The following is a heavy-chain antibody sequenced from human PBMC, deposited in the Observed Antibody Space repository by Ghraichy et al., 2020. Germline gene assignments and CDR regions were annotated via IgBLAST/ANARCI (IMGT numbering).Heavy chain of an antibody. Sequence: SETLSLTCTVSGGSISSYYWSWIRQPPGKGLEWIGYIYYSGSTNYNPSLKSRVTISVDTSKNQFSLKLSSVTSADTAVYYCARDLGYYDSSGQGPQGWFDPWGQGTLVTVSS. D-gene: IGHD3-22*01. J-gene: IGHJ5*02. CDR1: GGSISSYY. V-gene: IGHV4-59*01. CDR3: ARDLGYYDSSGQGPQGWFDP. CDR2: IYYSGST.